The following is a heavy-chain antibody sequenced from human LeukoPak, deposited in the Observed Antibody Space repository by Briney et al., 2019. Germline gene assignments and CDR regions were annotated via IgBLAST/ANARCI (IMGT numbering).Heavy chain of an antibody. CDR1: GFTVSSNY. Sequence: GGSLRISCAASGFTVSSNYMTWVRQAPGKGLEWVSVIYSGGSTYYADSVKGRFNISRDNSKNTLHLQMNSLRAEDTAVYYCVRDLSYYYLGYWGQGTMVTVSS. CDR2: IYSGGST. V-gene: IGHV3-66*01. CDR3: VRDLSYYYLGY. D-gene: IGHD2-21*01. J-gene: IGHJ4*02.